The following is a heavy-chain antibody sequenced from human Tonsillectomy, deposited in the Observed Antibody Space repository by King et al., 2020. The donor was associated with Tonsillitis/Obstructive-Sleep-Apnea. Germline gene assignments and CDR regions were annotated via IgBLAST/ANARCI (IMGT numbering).Heavy chain of an antibody. D-gene: IGHD1-26*01. J-gene: IGHJ5*02. CDR2: IRSKAYSGTT. Sequence: VQLVESGGGLVKPGRSLRLSCTASGFTFGDYAMSWFRQAPGKGLEWVGFIRSKAYSGTTEYAASVKGRFTISRDDSKSIAYLQMNSLKAEDTAVYYCTSVPGARGGWFDPWGQGTLVTVSS. CDR3: TSVPGARGGWFDP. CDR1: GFTFGDYA. V-gene: IGHV3-49*05.